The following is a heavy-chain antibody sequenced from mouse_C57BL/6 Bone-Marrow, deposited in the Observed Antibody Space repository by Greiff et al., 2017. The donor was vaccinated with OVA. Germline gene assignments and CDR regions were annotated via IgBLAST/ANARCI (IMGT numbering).Heavy chain of an antibody. CDR2: ISSGSSTI. D-gene: IGHD1-1*01. V-gene: IGHV5-17*01. J-gene: IGHJ2*01. Sequence: VQLKESGGGLVKPGGSLKLSCAASGFTFSDYGMHWVRQAPEKGLEWVAYISSGSSTIYYADTVKGRFTISRDNAKNTLFLQMTSLRSEDTAMYYCASGTTIDYWGQGTTLTVSS. CDR1: GFTFSDYG. CDR3: ASGTTIDY.